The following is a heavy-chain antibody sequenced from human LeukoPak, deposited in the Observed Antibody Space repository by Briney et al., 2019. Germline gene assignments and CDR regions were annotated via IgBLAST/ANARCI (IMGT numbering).Heavy chain of an antibody. D-gene: IGHD3-10*01. V-gene: IGHV4-59*08. CDR3: ARHLGSVDKDDVFDI. J-gene: IGHJ3*02. CDR2: IYYSGNT. Sequence: SETLSLTCTVSGGSISSYCWSWIRQPPGKGLEWIGYIYYSGNTNYNPSLKSRVTISADTSKKQISLKLTSVTATDTAVYYCARHLGSVDKDDVFDIWGQGTKVTVSS. CDR1: GGSISSYC.